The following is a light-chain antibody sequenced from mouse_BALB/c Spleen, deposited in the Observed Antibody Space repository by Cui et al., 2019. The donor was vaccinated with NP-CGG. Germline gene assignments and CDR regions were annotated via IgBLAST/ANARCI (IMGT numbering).Light chain of an antibody. Sequence: QAVVTQESALTTSPGETVTLTCRSSNGAVTTSNYANWVQEKPDHLFTGLIGGTNNRIPGVPARFSGSLIGDKAVLTITGAQTEDEAIYFCVLWYSNHWVFGGGTKLTVL. V-gene: IGLV1*01. J-gene: IGLJ1*01. CDR1: NGAVTTSNY. CDR3: VLWYSNHWV. CDR2: GTN.